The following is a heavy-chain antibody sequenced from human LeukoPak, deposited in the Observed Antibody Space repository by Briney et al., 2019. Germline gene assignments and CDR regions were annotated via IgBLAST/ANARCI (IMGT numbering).Heavy chain of an antibody. J-gene: IGHJ4*02. CDR3: AKHIVTTTRGGFDY. CDR1: GFTFSSSA. Sequence: GGSLRLSCAASGFTFSSSAMSWVRQAPGKGLEWVSAISNNGGYTYYADSVQGRFTISRDNSKDTLYLQMNSLRAEDTAVYYCAKHIVTTTRGGFDYWGQGTLVTVSS. V-gene: IGHV3-23*01. CDR2: ISNNGGYT. D-gene: IGHD5-12*01.